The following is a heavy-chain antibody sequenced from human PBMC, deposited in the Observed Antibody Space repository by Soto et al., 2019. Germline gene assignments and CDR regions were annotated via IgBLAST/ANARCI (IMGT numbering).Heavy chain of an antibody. CDR2: ISGSGGST. D-gene: IGHD6-13*01. J-gene: IGHJ3*02. CDR3: AKDRALGGIANGAFDI. V-gene: IGHV3-23*01. Sequence: GGSLRLSCAASGFTFSSYAMSWVRQAPGKGLEWVSAISGSGGSTYYADSVKGRFTISRDNSKNTLYLQMNSLGAEDTAVYYCAKDRALGGIANGAFDIWGQGTMVTVSS. CDR1: GFTFSSYA.